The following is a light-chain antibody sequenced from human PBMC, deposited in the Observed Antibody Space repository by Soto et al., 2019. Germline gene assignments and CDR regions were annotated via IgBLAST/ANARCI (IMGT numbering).Light chain of an antibody. CDR3: QQYGGSYT. CDR2: GAA. Sequence: EIVLTQSPGTLSLSPGERATLSCRASQSVTSSNLVWYQQKPGQAPRLLIYGAASRATGIPDRLSGSGSGTDFTLTISGLEPEDFAVYYCQQYGGSYTFGPGTKLEIK. J-gene: IGKJ2*01. V-gene: IGKV3-20*01. CDR1: QSVTSSN.